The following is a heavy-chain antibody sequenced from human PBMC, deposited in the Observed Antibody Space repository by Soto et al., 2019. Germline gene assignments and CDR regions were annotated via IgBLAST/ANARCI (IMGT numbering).Heavy chain of an antibody. D-gene: IGHD3-10*01. CDR3: AKDRAHLSGVAIGGGGGAFDA. Sequence: QIQLVQSGGGGVKPGRSLRLSCAASGVTLSSYGMHWVRQAPGTGLVRVAAISYDGRNNWYMDSLEGRFTVSRHNSESTVFLQGYRLRPKDTAMYSCAKDRAHLSGVAIGGGGGAFDAWGQGTMVTVSS. CDR1: GVTLSSYG. V-gene: IGHV3-30*05. J-gene: IGHJ3*01. CDR2: ISYDGRNN.